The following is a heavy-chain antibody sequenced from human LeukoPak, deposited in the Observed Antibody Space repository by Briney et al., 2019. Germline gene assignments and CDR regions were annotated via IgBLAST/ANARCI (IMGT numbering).Heavy chain of an antibody. V-gene: IGHV3-9*01. CDR2: ISWNSGSI. J-gene: IGHJ4*02. CDR1: GFTFDDYA. D-gene: IGHD3-16*01. Sequence: TGGSLRLSCAASGFTFDDYAMHWVRQAPGKGLEWVSGISWNSGSIGYADSVKGRFTISRDNAKNSLYLQMNSLRAEDTAVYYCARIVGGVDYWGQGTLVTVSS. CDR3: ARIVGGVDY.